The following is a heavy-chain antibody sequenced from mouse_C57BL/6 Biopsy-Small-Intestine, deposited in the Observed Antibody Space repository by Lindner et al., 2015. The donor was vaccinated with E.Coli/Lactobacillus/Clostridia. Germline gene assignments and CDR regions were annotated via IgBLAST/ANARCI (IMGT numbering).Heavy chain of an antibody. V-gene: IGHV14-2*02. CDR3: ATARKGLGIMGLNYYYGIDV. Sequence: SVKVSCKVSGYTFSDYSYYMHWVQQAPGKGLEWMGLIDSEHGETIYAEKFQGRVTITADTSTDTMYAEVNSLRSEDTAVYYCATARKGLGIMGLNYYYGIDVWGQGTTVTVSS. D-gene: IGHD1-1*01. CDR2: IDSEHGET. J-gene: IGHJ1*01. CDR1: GYTFSDYSYY.